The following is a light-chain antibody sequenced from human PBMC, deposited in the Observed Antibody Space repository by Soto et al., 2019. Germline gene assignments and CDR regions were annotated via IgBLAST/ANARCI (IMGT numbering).Light chain of an antibody. CDR1: SSDVGGYNY. V-gene: IGLV2-14*01. Sequence: QSALTQLASVSGSRGQSITISCTGTSSDVGGYNYVSWYQQHPGKAPKLMIYEVSNRPSGVSNRFSGSKSGNTASLTISGLQAEDEADYYCSSYTSSTPCVFGTGTKVTVL. J-gene: IGLJ1*01. CDR2: EVS. CDR3: SSYTSSTPCV.